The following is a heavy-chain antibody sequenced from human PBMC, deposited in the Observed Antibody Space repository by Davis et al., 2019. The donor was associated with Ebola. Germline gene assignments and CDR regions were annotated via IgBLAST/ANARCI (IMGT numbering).Heavy chain of an antibody. V-gene: IGHV3-7*03. CDR2: IKQDGSEK. D-gene: IGHD2-2*01. CDR1: GFTFSSYW. Sequence: PGGSLRLSCAASGFTFSSYWMSWVRQAPGKGLEWVANIKQDGSEKYYVDSVKGRFTISRDNAKNSLYLQMNSLRAEDTAVYYCARRNLPSVVPAAYYYYYYYMDVWGKGTTVTVSS. CDR3: ARRNLPSVVPAAYYYYYYYMDV. J-gene: IGHJ6*03.